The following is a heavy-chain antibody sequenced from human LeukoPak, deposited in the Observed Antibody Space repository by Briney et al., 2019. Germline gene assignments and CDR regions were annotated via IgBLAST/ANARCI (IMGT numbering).Heavy chain of an antibody. J-gene: IGHJ4*02. CDR1: GESFSGYY. CDR2: INHSGST. D-gene: IGHD2-21*02. V-gene: IGHV4-34*01. CDR3: ARGRHIVVVTATYFDY. Sequence: SESLSLTCAVYGESFSGYYWSWMRQPPGKGLEWIGEINHSGSTNYNPSLKSRVTISVDTSKNQFSLKLSSVTAADTAVYYCARGRHIVVVTATYFDYWGQGTLVTVSS.